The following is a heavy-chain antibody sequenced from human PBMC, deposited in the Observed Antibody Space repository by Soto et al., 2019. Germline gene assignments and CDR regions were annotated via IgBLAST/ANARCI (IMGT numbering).Heavy chain of an antibody. CDR3: ATKDNGKYFSDS. V-gene: IGHV4-28*01. Sequence: SETLSLTCGVSGSSISNDNWWVCIRQPPGKGLEWIGYIHHTGYTYSNPALKSRLTMSVDTSKNQFSLRLSSVTAVDTAVYYCATKDNGKYFSDSWGQGGLVPVSS. D-gene: IGHD1-26*01. CDR2: IHHTGYT. CDR1: GSSISNDNW. J-gene: IGHJ4*02.